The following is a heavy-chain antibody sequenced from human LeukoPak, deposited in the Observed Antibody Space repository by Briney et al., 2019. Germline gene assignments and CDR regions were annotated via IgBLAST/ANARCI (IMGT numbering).Heavy chain of an antibody. Sequence: SETLSLTCAVYGGSFSRYYWSWIRQSPGKGLEWIAYIDHRGDTNYNPSVKSRVTISVDTSKNQFSLKVRSLSAADTAVYYCARGATISETGYFDFWGQGTLVTVS. J-gene: IGHJ4*03. D-gene: IGHD5-24*01. CDR1: GGSFSRYY. CDR3: ARGATISETGYFDF. V-gene: IGHV4-34*01. CDR2: IDHRGDT.